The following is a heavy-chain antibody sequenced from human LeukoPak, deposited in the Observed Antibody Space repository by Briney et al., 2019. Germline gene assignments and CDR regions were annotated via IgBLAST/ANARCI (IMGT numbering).Heavy chain of an antibody. D-gene: IGHD6-19*01. Sequence: QPGGSLRLSCAASGFTFSSYAMHWVRQAPGKGLEWVAVISYDGSNKYYADSVKGRFTISRDNSKNTLYLQMNSLRAEDTAVYYCARASGWSYLYYYYYGMDVWGQGTTVTVSS. J-gene: IGHJ6*02. CDR3: ARASGWSYLYYYYYGMDV. V-gene: IGHV3-30-3*01. CDR1: GFTFSSYA. CDR2: ISYDGSNK.